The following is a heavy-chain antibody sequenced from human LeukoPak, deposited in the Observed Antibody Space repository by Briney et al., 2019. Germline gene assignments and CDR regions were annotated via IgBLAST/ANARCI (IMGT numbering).Heavy chain of an antibody. D-gene: IGHD3-10*01. Sequence: ASVKVSCKASGYTFTSYYMHWVRQAPGQGLEWMGIINPSGGSTSYAQKFQGRVTMTRDMSTSTVYMELSSLRSEDTAVYYCARRASGVEFDYWGQGTLVTVSS. CDR3: ARRASGVEFDY. CDR2: INPSGGST. J-gene: IGHJ4*02. V-gene: IGHV1-46*01. CDR1: GYTFTSYY.